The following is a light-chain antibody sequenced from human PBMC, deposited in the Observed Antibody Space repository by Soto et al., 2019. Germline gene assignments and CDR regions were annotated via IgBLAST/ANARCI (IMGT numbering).Light chain of an antibody. CDR1: QDITKS. CDR3: QQSLETPYT. V-gene: IGKV1-33*01. Sequence: DIQMTQSPSSVSASVGDRVTITCQATQDITKSLNWYQQKPGKAPKLLIYIASNLERGVPSRFSGSGSGTHFSLTISSLQPEDFATYFCQQSLETPYTFGQGTKVEIK. CDR2: IAS. J-gene: IGKJ2*01.